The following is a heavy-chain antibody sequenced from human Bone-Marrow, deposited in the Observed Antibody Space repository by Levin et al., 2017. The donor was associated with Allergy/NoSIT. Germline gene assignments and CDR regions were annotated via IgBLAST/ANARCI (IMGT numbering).Heavy chain of an antibody. Sequence: PGGSLRLSCAVSGFTFSNYGMHWVRQAPGKGLEWVALISYDGSDKDYADSVKGRFTISRDSSKNTRYLQMNSLRAEDTAVYYCAKLLPWLVLTAPFDYWGQGTLVTVSS. D-gene: IGHD6-19*01. CDR1: GFTFSNYG. CDR3: AKLLPWLVLTAPFDY. J-gene: IGHJ4*02. CDR2: ISYDGSDK. V-gene: IGHV3-30*18.